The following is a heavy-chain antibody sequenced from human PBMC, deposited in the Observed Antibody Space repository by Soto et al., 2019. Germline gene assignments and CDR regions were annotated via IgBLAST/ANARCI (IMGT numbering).Heavy chain of an antibody. CDR2: IYYSGST. Sequence: PSETLSLTCTVSGGSVSSGSYYWSWIRQPPGKGLEWIGYIYYSGSTNYNPSLKSRVTISVDTSKNQFSLKLSSVTAADTAVYYCARGPVPNYYGSGSYYTFDPWGQGTLVTVSS. J-gene: IGHJ5*02. V-gene: IGHV4-61*01. CDR3: ARGPVPNYYGSGSYYTFDP. CDR1: GGSVSSGSYY. D-gene: IGHD3-10*01.